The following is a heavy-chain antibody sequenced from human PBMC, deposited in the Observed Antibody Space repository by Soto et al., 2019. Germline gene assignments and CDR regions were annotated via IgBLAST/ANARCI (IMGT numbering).Heavy chain of an antibody. CDR3: ARGGEDYYDSSGYGA. D-gene: IGHD3-22*01. J-gene: IGHJ5*02. CDR1: GFTFSSYW. V-gene: IGHV3-7*01. CDR2: IKQHGSEK. Sequence: PGGSLRLSCAASGFTFSSYWMSWVRQAPGKGLEWVANIKQHGSEKYYVDSVKGRFTISRDNAKNSLYLQMNSLRAEDTAVYYCARGGEDYYDSSGYGAWGQGTLVTVSS.